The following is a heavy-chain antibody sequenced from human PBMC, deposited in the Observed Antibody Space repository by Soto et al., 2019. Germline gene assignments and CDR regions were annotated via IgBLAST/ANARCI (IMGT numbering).Heavy chain of an antibody. CDR2: ISSSGSTI. J-gene: IGHJ6*02. D-gene: IGHD3-10*01. CDR1: GFTFSSYE. CDR3: ARDIGRRGSGSYYRRYYSGMDV. Sequence: SLRLSCAASGFTFSSYEMNWVRQAPGKGLEWVSYISSSGSTIYYADSVKGRFTISRGNAKNSLYLQMNSLRAEDTAVYYCARDIGRRGSGSYYRRYYSGMDVWGQGTTVTVSS. V-gene: IGHV3-48*03.